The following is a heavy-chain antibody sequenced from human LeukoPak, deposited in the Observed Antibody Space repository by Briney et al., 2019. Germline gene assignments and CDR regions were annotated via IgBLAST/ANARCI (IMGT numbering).Heavy chain of an antibody. CDR3: ATVPTVVSGTGDWFDP. CDR2: FDPENGET. V-gene: IGHV1-24*01. CDR1: GYSLSELS. J-gene: IGHJ5*02. D-gene: IGHD6-19*01. Sequence: ASVKVSCKVSGYSLSELSIHWVRQAPGKGLEWMGGFDPENGETIYAQKFQGRVTLTEDTSTDTTYMELSSLRSEDTAAYYCATVPTVVSGTGDWFDPWGQGTLVTVSS.